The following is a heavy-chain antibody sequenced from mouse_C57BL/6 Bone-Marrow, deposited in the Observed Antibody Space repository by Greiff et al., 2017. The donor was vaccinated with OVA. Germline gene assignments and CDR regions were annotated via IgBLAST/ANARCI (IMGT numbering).Heavy chain of an antibody. D-gene: IGHD1-1*01. CDR2: INPNNGGT. Sequence: EVQLQQSGPGLVKPGASVKMSCKASGYTFTDYNMHWVKQSHGKSLEWIGYINPNNGGTSYNQKFKGKATLTVNKSSSPAFMELRSLTSEDSTVYYCARTPLYYGSSWFAYWGKGTLVTVSA. CDR1: GYTFTDYN. V-gene: IGHV1-22*01. CDR3: ARTPLYYGSSWFAY. J-gene: IGHJ3*01.